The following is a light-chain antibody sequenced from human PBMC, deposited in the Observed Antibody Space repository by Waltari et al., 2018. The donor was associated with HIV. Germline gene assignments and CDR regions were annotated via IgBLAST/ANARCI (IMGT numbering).Light chain of an antibody. CDR1: SSNIGRNA. CDR3: STWDDSLNAIL. J-gene: IGLJ2*01. V-gene: IGLV1-36*01. CDR2: FDD. Sequence: QSVLTQPPSVSSAPGQRVSISCSGSSSNIGRNAVNWYQQLPGKPPNLLIYFDDLLFSGVSNRFSASKSGTSASLAVSGLRSEDEADYYCSTWDDSLNAILFGGGTRLTV.